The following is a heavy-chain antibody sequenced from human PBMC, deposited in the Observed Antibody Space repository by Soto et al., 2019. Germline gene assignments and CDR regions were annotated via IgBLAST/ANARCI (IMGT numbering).Heavy chain of an antibody. J-gene: IGHJ3*02. CDR2: INSDGSSI. V-gene: IGHV3-74*01. CDR3: ARDEGQGLRIRGFDI. CDR1: GFSFSSYW. Sequence: EVQLVESGGALVQPGGSLRLSCAASGFSFSSYWMHCVRQGPGKGPVWVSRINSDGSSINYADSVKGRFNISRDNAKNTLYLQMTSLRVEDTVVYYCARDEGQGLRIRGFDIWGQGTMVTVSS. D-gene: IGHD3-10*01.